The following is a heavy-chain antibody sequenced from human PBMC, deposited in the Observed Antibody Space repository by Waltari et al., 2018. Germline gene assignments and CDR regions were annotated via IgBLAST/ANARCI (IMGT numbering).Heavy chain of an antibody. Sequence: QLQLQESGPGLVKSSETLSLTCTVSGGSISSRCYYWGWIRQPPGKGLEWIGTIDYSGNTYYNPSLKSRVTISVDTSKRQFSLKLNSVTAADTAVYYCVRDFGDHRTDYWGQGTLVTVSS. J-gene: IGHJ4*02. V-gene: IGHV4-39*02. CDR3: VRDFGDHRTDY. CDR2: IDYSGNT. CDR1: GGSISSRCYY. D-gene: IGHD4-17*01.